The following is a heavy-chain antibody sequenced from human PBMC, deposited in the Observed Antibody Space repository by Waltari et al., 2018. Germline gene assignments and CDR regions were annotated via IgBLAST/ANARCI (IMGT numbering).Heavy chain of an antibody. CDR1: GGSIRSRSYY. Sequence: QLQLQESGPGLVKHSETLSLTCTVSGGSIRSRSYYCVWIRQPPGKGLEWIGSIYYSGSTYYNPSLKSRVTISVDTSKNQFSLKLSSVTAADTAVYYCARQEIQLRVDYWGQGTLVTVSS. V-gene: IGHV4-39*01. J-gene: IGHJ4*02. D-gene: IGHD5-18*01. CDR3: ARQEIQLRVDY. CDR2: IYYSGST.